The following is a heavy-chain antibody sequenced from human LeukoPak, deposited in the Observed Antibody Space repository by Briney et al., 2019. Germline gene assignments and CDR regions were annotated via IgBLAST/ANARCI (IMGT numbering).Heavy chain of an antibody. V-gene: IGHV1-18*01. J-gene: IGHJ6*02. CDR2: ISAYNGNT. Sequence: GASVTVSCKASGYTFTSYGISWVRQAPGQGLEWMGWISAYNGNTNYVQKLQGRVTMTTDTSTSTAYMELRSLRSDDTAVYYCATGNWNDPYYYYGMDVWGQGTTVTVSS. D-gene: IGHD1-1*01. CDR3: ATGNWNDPYYYYGMDV. CDR1: GYTFTSYG.